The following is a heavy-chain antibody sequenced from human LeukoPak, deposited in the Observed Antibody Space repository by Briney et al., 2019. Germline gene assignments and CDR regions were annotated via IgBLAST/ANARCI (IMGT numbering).Heavy chain of an antibody. V-gene: IGHV1-18*01. D-gene: IGHD2-21*02. CDR3: ARAAYCGGDCYSGNFDY. CDR1: GYTFTSYG. Sequence: ASVKVSCKASGYTFTSYGISWVRQAPGQGLEWMGWISAYNGNTNYAQKLQGRVTMTTDTSTSTAYMELRSLRSDDTAVYYCARAAYCGGDCYSGNFDYWGQGTLVTVSS. CDR2: ISAYNGNT. J-gene: IGHJ4*02.